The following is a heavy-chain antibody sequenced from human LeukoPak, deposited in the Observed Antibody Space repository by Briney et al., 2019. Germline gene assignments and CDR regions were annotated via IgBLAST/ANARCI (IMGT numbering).Heavy chain of an antibody. Sequence: ASVKVSCKASGYTFTDYYMHWVRQAPGQGLEWMGWINPNSGGTNYAPKFQGRVTMTRDTSISTAYLELSRLRSDDPAVYYCATISGELLSTTVTTWVAIDYWGQGTLVTVSS. D-gene: IGHD4-17*01. CDR3: ATISGELLSTTVTTWVAIDY. CDR2: INPNSGGT. J-gene: IGHJ4*02. CDR1: GYTFTDYY. V-gene: IGHV1-2*02.